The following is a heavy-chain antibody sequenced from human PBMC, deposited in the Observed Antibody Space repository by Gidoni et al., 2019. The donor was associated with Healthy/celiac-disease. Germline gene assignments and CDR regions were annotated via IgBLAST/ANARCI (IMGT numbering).Heavy chain of an antibody. D-gene: IGHD2-15*01. CDR2: INHSGST. CDR1: GGSFSGYY. CDR3: ARGYCSGGSCYRAEDY. V-gene: IGHV4-34*01. Sequence: QVQLQQWGAGLLKPSETLSLTCAVHGGSFSGYYWSWIRQPPGKGLEWIGEINHSGSTNYNPSLKSRVTISVDTSKNQFSLKLSSVTAADTAVYYCARGYCSGGSCYRAEDYWGQGTLVTVSS. J-gene: IGHJ4*02.